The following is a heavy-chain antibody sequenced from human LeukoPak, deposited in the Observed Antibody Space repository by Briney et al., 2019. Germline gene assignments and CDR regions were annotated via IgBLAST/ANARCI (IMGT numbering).Heavy chain of an antibody. V-gene: IGHV4-39*07. J-gene: IGHJ4*02. CDR3: ARATYYYGSGSYSFPFDY. D-gene: IGHD3-10*01. CDR1: GGSISSSSYY. Sequence: PSETLSLTCTVSGGSISSSSYYWGWIRQPPGKGLEWIGSIYYSGSTYYNPSLKSRVTISVDTSKNQFSLKLSSVTAADTAVYYCARATYYYGSGSYSFPFDYWGQGTLVTVSS. CDR2: IYYSGST.